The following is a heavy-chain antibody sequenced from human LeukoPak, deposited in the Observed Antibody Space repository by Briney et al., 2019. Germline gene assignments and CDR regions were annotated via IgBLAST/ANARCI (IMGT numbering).Heavy chain of an antibody. Sequence: GGSLRLSCAASGFTFGSYGMHWVRQAPGKGLEWVAFIRYDGSNKYYADSVKGRFTISRDNSKNTLYLQMNSLRTEDTAVYYCARAPGYGAAYYFDYWGQGTLVTVSS. CDR3: ARAPGYGAAYYFDY. D-gene: IGHD1-1*01. CDR1: GFTFGSYG. V-gene: IGHV3-30*02. CDR2: IRYDGSNK. J-gene: IGHJ4*02.